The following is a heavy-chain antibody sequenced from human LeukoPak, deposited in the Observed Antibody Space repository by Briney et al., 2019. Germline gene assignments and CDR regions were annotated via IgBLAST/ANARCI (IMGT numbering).Heavy chain of an antibody. Sequence: GGSLRLSCAASGFTLSSYWMSWVRQAPGKGLEWVANIKQDGSEKYYVDSVKGRFTISRDNGKNSLYLQMNSLRAEDTAVYYCAREYYFDYWGQGTLVTVSS. V-gene: IGHV3-7*01. CDR2: IKQDGSEK. CDR1: GFTLSSYW. J-gene: IGHJ4*02. CDR3: AREYYFDY.